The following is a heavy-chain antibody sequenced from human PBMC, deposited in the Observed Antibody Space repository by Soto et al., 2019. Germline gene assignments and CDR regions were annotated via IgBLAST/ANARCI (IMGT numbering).Heavy chain of an antibody. CDR3: ARYYDILTGYYSSGMDV. D-gene: IGHD3-9*01. CDR2: IYYSGST. V-gene: IGHV4-30-4*01. CDR1: GGSISSGDYY. Sequence: KASETLSLTCTVSGGSISSGDYYWSWIRQPPGKGLEWIGYIYYSGSTYYNPSLKSRVTISVDTSKNQFSLKLSSVTAADTAVYYCARYYDILTGYYSSGMDVWGQGTTVTVSS. J-gene: IGHJ6*02.